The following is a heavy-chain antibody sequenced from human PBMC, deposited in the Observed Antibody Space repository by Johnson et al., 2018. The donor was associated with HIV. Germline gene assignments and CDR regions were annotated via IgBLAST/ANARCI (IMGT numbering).Heavy chain of an antibody. D-gene: IGHD6-19*01. V-gene: IGHV3-53*01. Sequence: MLLVESGGGLIQPGGSLRLSCAASGFTVIGNYMSWVRQAPGTGLDWVSVIYSGGSTYYADSVKGRFTLSRDNSKNTLYLQMNSLRAEDTAVYYCARVGGIAVAPNDAFDIWGQGTMVTVSS. CDR3: ARVGGIAVAPNDAFDI. CDR1: GFTVIGNY. J-gene: IGHJ3*02. CDR2: IYSGGST.